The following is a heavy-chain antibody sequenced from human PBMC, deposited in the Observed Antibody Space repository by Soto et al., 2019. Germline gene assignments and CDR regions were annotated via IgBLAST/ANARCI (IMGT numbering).Heavy chain of an antibody. CDR1: GYTFTSYA. J-gene: IGHJ4*02. CDR2: INAGNGNT. CDR3: ASGYFDQIGLDY. Sequence: ASVKVSCKASGYTFTSYAMHWVRQAPGQRLEWMGWINAGNGNTKYSQKFQGRVTITRDTSASTAYMELSSLRSEDTAVYYCASGYFDQIGLDYWGQGTLVTVSS. D-gene: IGHD3-9*01. V-gene: IGHV1-3*01.